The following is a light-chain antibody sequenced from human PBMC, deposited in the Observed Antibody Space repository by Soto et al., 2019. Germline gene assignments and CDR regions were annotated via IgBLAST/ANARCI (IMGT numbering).Light chain of an antibody. CDR2: AAS. V-gene: IGKV3-20*01. CDR1: QSVSSSY. Sequence: EIVLTQSPGTLSLSPGERATLSCRASQSVSSSYLAWYQQKPGQPPRLLIYAASRRATGIPDRFSGSGSGTDFTLTISRLEPEDFAVYYCQQYGSSPLVTFGQGTRLEIK. J-gene: IGKJ5*01. CDR3: QQYGSSPLVT.